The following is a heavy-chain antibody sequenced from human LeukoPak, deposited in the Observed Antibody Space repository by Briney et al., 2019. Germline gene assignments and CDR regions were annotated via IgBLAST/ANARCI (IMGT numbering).Heavy chain of an antibody. CDR2: IYYSGST. CDR1: GGSFSGYY. V-gene: IGHV4-59*08. D-gene: IGHD4-17*01. Sequence: SETLSLTCAVYGGSFSGYYWSWIRQPPGKGLEWIGYIYYSGSTNYNPSPKRRVTISVDTSKNQFSLKLSSVTAADTAVYYCARLNDYVGKIDYWGQGTLVTVSS. CDR3: ARLNDYVGKIDY. J-gene: IGHJ4*02.